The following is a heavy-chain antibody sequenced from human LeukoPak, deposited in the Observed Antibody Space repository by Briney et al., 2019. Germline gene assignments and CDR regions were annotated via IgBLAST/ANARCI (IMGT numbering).Heavy chain of an antibody. CDR3: VKAPGSLWFGELSY. J-gene: IGHJ4*02. CDR2: ISSNGGST. D-gene: IGHD3-10*01. V-gene: IGHV3-64D*06. Sequence: GGSLRLSCSASGFTFSSYAMHWVRQAPGKGLEYVSAISSNGGSTYYADSVKGRFTISRDNSKNTLYLQMSSLRAEDTAVYYCVKAPGSLWFGELSYWGQGTLVTASS. CDR1: GFTFSSYA.